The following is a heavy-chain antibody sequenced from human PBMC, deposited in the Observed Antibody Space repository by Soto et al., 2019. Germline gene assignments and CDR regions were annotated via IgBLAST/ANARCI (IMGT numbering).Heavy chain of an antibody. CDR1: AGTFSSYT. Sequence: QVQLVQSGAEVKKPGSSVKVSCKASAGTFSSYTISWVRQAPGQGLEWMGRIIPILGIANYAQKFQGRVTITADKSSSKAYMELSSLRAEDAAVYYCGSYSSNWFDPWGQGTLVTVSP. CDR3: GSYSSNWFDP. D-gene: IGHD2-21*01. V-gene: IGHV1-69*02. J-gene: IGHJ5*02. CDR2: IIPILGIA.